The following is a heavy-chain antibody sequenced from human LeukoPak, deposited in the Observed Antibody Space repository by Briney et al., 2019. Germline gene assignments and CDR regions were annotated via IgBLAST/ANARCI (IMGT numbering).Heavy chain of an antibody. CDR1: GGSISSYF. CDR3: AMGHYSDSGALMDY. J-gene: IGHJ4*02. V-gene: IGHV4-59*08. D-gene: IGHD3-22*01. Sequence: SETLSLTCTVSGGSISSYFWIWIRQPTRKGLEWIGYISYSGSTNYNPSLKSRVTLSLDTSKNGFSLKLSSVTAADTAVYFCAMGHYSDSGALMDYWGPGMIVTVSS. CDR2: ISYSGST.